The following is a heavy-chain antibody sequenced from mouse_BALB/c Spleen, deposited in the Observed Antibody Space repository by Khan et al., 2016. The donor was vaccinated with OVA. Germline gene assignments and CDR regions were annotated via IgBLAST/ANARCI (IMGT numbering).Heavy chain of an antibody. Sequence: QVQLQQSGAELAKPGASVKMSCKASGYTFTSYWMHWVKQRPGQGLEWIGYINPTSGYTDYNEKFKDKATLSADKSYSPAYMQLSSLTSEDSAVYYCARDSIDYLGQGTTLPVSS. CDR1: GYTFTSYW. J-gene: IGHJ2*01. V-gene: IGHV1-7*01. CDR2: INPTSGYT. CDR3: ARDSIDY.